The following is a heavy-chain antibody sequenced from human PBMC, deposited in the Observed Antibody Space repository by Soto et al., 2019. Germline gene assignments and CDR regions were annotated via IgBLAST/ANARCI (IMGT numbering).Heavy chain of an antibody. CDR2: IKYDGSET. CDR3: ARSFPAAGDY. J-gene: IGHJ4*02. Sequence: EVQLVQSGGGLVQPGGSMRLSCVASGFTFRSYWLTWVRQAPGKGLEWVANIKYDGSETSYVDSVKGRFTISRDNAKYSLYLQMNSLTAEDTALYYCARSFPAAGDYWGQRTLVTVS. D-gene: IGHD6-25*01. CDR1: GFTFRSYW. V-gene: IGHV3-7*03.